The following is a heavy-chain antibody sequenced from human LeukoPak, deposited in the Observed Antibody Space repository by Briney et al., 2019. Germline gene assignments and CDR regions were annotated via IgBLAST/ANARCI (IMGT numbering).Heavy chain of an antibody. J-gene: IGHJ5*02. D-gene: IGHD6-13*01. CDR3: ARDLYSSSWDLLNWFDL. Sequence: GGSLRLSCAASGFTFSSYAMSWVRQAPGKGLEWVSSISSSSSYIYYADSVKGRFTISRDNAKNSLYLQMNSLRAEDTAVYYCARDLYSSSWDLLNWFDLWGQVTLVTVSS. V-gene: IGHV3-21*01. CDR2: ISSSSSYI. CDR1: GFTFSSYA.